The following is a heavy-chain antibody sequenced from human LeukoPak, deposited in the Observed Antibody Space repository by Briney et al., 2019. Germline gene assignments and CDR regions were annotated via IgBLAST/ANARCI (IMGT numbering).Heavy chain of an antibody. CDR1: GFTFSDYY. D-gene: IGHD4-23*01. Sequence: PGGSLRLSCAASGFTFSDYYMSWIRQAPGKGLEWVSYISSSGSTIYYADSVKGRFTISRDNAKNSLYLQMNSLRAEDTAVYYCARERTVVDDDAFDIWGQGTMVTVSS. J-gene: IGHJ3*02. CDR3: ARERTVVDDDAFDI. CDR2: ISSSGSTI. V-gene: IGHV3-11*04.